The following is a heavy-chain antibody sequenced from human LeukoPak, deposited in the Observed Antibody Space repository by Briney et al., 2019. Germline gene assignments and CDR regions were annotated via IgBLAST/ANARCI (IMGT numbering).Heavy chain of an antibody. D-gene: IGHD3-3*01. CDR2: ISGSGGST. J-gene: IGHJ4*02. V-gene: IGHV3-23*01. CDR1: GFTFTSYA. Sequence: GGSLRLSCAASGFTFTSYAMTWVRQAPGKGLEWVSTISGSGGSTYYADSVKGRFTISRDNSKNTLYLQMNSLRAEDTAVYYCAKAMAYDVKWTTFDYWGQGSLVTVSS. CDR3: AKAMAYDVKWTTFDY.